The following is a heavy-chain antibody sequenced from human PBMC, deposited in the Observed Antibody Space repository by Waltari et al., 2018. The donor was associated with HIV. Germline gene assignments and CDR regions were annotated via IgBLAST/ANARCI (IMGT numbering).Heavy chain of an antibody. J-gene: IGHJ4*02. CDR2: ISGHRGST. V-gene: IGHV1-18*01. CDR3: ARVLGNGDYDLDY. Sequence: QVQLVQSGAEVKLSGASVKVSCKASGYTFPDYFVTWVRQAPGQGLEWMGWISGHRGSTHSGEKFQDRLTMTTDTSTNTAYMELRSLRHNDTAMYYCARVLGNGDYDLDYWGQGTMVTVSS. CDR1: GYTFPDYF. D-gene: IGHD4-17*01.